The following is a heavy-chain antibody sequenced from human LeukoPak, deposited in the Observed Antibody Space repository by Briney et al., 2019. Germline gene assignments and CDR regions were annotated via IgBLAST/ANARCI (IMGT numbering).Heavy chain of an antibody. D-gene: IGHD3-16*01. Sequence: GGSLRLSCAGSGFIFSSYAMSWVRQAPGKGLEWVSGIKGNGFDTYYADSVKGRFTVSRDNSKNTLSLQMNSLSAEDTAVYYCAKDTGPLMITFGGVVISYFDYWGQGALVTVSS. J-gene: IGHJ4*02. CDR2: IKGNGFDT. CDR3: AKDTGPLMITFGGVVISYFDY. CDR1: GFIFSSYA. V-gene: IGHV3-23*01.